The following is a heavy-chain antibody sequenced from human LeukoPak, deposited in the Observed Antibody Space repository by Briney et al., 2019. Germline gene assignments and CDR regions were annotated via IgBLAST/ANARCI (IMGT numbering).Heavy chain of an antibody. CDR3: ARGFDYDFWSGYFNNYYYYYYGMDV. V-gene: IGHV7-4-1*01. CDR2: INTNTGNP. CDR1: GYTFTSYA. Sequence: ASVKVSCKASGYTFTSYAMSWVRQAPGQGLEWMGWINTNTGNPTYAQGFTGRFVFSLDTSVSTAYLQICSLKAEDTAVYYCARGFDYDFWSGYFNNYYYYYYGMDVWGQGTTVTVSS. J-gene: IGHJ6*02. D-gene: IGHD3-3*01.